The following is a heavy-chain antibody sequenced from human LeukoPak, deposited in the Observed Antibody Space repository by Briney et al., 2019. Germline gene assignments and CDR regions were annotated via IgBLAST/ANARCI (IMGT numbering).Heavy chain of an antibody. Sequence: GGSLRLSCAASGLTFSRYNMNWVRQAPGKGLEWVSSIGTSSNNLYYTDSVKGRFTISRDNAKNSLYLQVDSLRVEDTAVYFCANGTVGNYALDYWGQGTLVTVSS. CDR2: IGTSSNNL. CDR3: ANGTVGNYALDY. J-gene: IGHJ4*02. CDR1: GLTFSRYN. V-gene: IGHV3-21*01. D-gene: IGHD1-7*01.